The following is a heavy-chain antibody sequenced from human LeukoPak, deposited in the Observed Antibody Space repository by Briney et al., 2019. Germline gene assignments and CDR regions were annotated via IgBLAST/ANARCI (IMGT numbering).Heavy chain of an antibody. CDR1: GFTFGDYA. Sequence: GGSLRLSCTASGFTFGDYAMSWFRQAPGKGLEWVGFIRSKAYGGTTEYAASVKGRFTISRDDSKSIAYLQMNSLKTEDTAVYYCIRGGSSSWYDYWGQGTLVTVSS. V-gene: IGHV3-49*03. CDR3: IRGGSSSWYDY. CDR2: IRSKAYGGTT. D-gene: IGHD6-13*01. J-gene: IGHJ4*02.